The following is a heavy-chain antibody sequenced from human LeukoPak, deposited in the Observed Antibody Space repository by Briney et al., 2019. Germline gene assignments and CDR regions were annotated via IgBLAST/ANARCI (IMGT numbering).Heavy chain of an antibody. Sequence: EPSETLSLTCAVYGGSFSGYYWSWIRQPPGKGLEWIGEINHSGSTNYNPSLKSRVTISVDTFKNQFSLKLSSVTAADTAVYYYARGSVAGTYFDYWGQGTLVTVSS. J-gene: IGHJ4*02. D-gene: IGHD6-19*01. V-gene: IGHV4-34*01. CDR2: INHSGST. CDR1: GGSFSGYY. CDR3: ARGSVAGTYFDY.